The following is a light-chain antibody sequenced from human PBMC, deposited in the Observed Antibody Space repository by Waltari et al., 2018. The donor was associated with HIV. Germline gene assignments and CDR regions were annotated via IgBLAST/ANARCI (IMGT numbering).Light chain of an antibody. CDR3: QKYDSAPRT. Sequence: QMTQSPSSLSASVGDRITITCRASQDISNYLAWYQQKPGKIPKLLIYAASSLHSGVPSRFSGSGSGTDFTLTIGGLQPEDVATYYCQKYDSAPRTFGQGTKVEIK. V-gene: IGKV1-27*01. CDR2: AAS. CDR1: QDISNY. J-gene: IGKJ1*01.